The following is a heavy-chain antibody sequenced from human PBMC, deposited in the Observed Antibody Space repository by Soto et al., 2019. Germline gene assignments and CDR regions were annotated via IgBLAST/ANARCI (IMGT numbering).Heavy chain of an antibody. V-gene: IGHV3-21*01. J-gene: IGHJ4*02. Sequence: PGGSLRLSCAASGFTFGSYWMNWVRQAPGKGLVWVSSITHSGTYVYYADSVKGRFTISRDSASNSLFLQMTSLRAEDTAVYHCARARGNDWYSDYWGQGTLVTVSS. CDR3: ARARGNDWYSDY. CDR2: ITHSGTYV. CDR1: GFTFGSYW. D-gene: IGHD5-12*01.